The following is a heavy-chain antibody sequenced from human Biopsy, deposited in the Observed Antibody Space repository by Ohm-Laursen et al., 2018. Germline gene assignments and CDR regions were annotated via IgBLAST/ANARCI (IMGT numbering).Heavy chain of an antibody. CDR3: AADINVWNVNY. D-gene: IGHD1-1*01. V-gene: IGHV1-24*01. J-gene: IGHJ4*02. CDR2: FAPENGKT. CDR1: GYAVTQFS. Sequence: ASVKVSCKVSGYAVTQFSMHWVRQAPGKGLEWMGGFAPENGKTIYAQKFQGRVTMTEDTSTDTAYMELSSLRSEDTAVYYCAADINVWNVNYWGQGTQVTVSS.